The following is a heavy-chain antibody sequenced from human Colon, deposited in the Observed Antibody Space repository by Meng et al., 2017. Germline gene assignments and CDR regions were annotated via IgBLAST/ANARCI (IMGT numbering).Heavy chain of an antibody. V-gene: IGHV1-8*01. J-gene: IGHJ4*02. CDR3: ARVEVGITSGDY. Sequence: QVQLVRSGAEVKKPGASVKVSCKASVYTFTSYDINWVRQATGQGLEWMGWMNPNSGNTGYAQKFQGRVTMTRTTAISTAYMELSRLRSEDTAVYYCARVEVGITSGDYWGQGTLVTVSS. D-gene: IGHD1-26*01. CDR2: MNPNSGNT. CDR1: VYTFTSYD.